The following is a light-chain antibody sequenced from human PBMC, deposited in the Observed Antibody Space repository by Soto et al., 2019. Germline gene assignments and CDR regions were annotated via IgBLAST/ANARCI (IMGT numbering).Light chain of an antibody. CDR1: SSDVGGYNY. V-gene: IGLV2-14*03. CDR2: DVS. J-gene: IGLJ1*01. CDR3: SSYTTSNTRQIV. Sequence: QSVLTQPASVSGSPGQSITISCTGTSSDVGGYNYVSWYQHHPGKAPKLLIYDVSNRPSGVSNRFSGSKSDNTASLTISGLRREDEADYYCSSYTTSNTRQIVFGTGTKLTVL.